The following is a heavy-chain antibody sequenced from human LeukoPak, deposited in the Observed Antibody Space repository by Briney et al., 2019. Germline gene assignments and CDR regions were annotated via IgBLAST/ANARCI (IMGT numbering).Heavy chain of an antibody. V-gene: IGHV3-21*01. CDR2: ISGNGTTI. CDR3: SKPQSSRPGDFDY. CDR1: GFTFGSYS. Sequence: GGSLRLSCTASGFTFGSYSMNWVRQTPGRGLEWLSSISGNGTTINFTNSVKGRFSVSRDNAKSSVYLHLSSLRAEDSGIYYWSKPQSSRPGDFDYWGQGILVTVTS. D-gene: IGHD1-14*01. J-gene: IGHJ4*02.